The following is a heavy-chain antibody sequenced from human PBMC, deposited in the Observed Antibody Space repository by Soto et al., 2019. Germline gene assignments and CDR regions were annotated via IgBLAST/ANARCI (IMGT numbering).Heavy chain of an antibody. J-gene: IGHJ6*02. V-gene: IGHV3-30-3*01. CDR1: GFTFSSYA. Sequence: QVQLVESGGGVVQPGRSLRLSCAASGFTFSSYAMHWVRQAPGKGLEWVAVISYDGSNKYYADSVKGRFTITRDNFKNTLYMQMNTLRAEDTAVYYCARDYYRFNSGYGFIMDVWGQGTTVTVSS. CDR3: ARDYYRFNSGYGFIMDV. CDR2: ISYDGSNK. D-gene: IGHD5-12*01.